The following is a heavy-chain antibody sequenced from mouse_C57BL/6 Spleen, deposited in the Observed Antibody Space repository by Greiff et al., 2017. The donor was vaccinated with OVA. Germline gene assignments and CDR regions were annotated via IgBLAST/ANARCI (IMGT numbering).Heavy chain of an antibody. CDR1: GFSLNSYA. CDR3: ATYDYDSFAY. V-gene: IGHV2-9-1*01. J-gene: IGHJ3*01. CDR2: IWTGGGT. D-gene: IGHD2-4*01. Sequence: VKLVESGPGLVAPSQSLSITCTVSGFSLNSYAISWVRQPPGKGLEWLGVIWTGGGTNYNSALKSRLSISKDNSKSQVFLKMNSLQTDDTARYYCATYDYDSFAYWGQGTLVTVSA.